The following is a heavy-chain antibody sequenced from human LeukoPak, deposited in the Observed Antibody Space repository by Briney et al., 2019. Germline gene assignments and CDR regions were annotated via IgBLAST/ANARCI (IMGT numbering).Heavy chain of an antibody. CDR2: FRSDGTST. V-gene: IGHV3-74*03. Sequence: GGSLRLSCAASGITFTGNWHWVRQAPGENRVWVSLFRSDGTSTTYADSATGRFTISRDNSKNTVSLHMNSLRVEETAVYYCARGDGYNFFDSWGQGTLVTVSS. D-gene: IGHD5-24*01. CDR1: GITFTGNW. J-gene: IGHJ4*02. CDR3: ARGDGYNFFDS.